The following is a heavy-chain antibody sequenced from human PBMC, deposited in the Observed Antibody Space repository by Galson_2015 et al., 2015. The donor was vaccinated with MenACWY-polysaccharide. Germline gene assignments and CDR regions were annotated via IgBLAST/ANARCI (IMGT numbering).Heavy chain of an antibody. CDR3: AHRTTFGGLIAGFDY. CDR2: LYWAGIE. Sequence: PALVTPPPTLTLACTVSGFSLATNGVGVGWIRQPPGKALEWLGILYWAGIERYSPALETRLTIRKDTSKNQVVLTMTNMDPVDTATYYCAHRTTFGGLIAGFDYWGQGTLVTVSS. D-gene: IGHD3-16*02. CDR1: GFSLATNGVG. V-gene: IGHV2-5*02. J-gene: IGHJ4*02.